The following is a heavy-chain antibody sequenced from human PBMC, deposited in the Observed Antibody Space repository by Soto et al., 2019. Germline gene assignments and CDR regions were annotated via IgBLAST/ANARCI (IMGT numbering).Heavy chain of an antibody. J-gene: IGHJ6*02. V-gene: IGHV4-59*02. Sequence: QVQLQESGPGLVKPSETLSLSCTVSGDSVSSYYWCWIRQLPGRGLEWIGYIYISGNTNYNPSLKRRVTRSRDTSKNQFSLNLKSVAAAETAVYYCARGVLRYYHYGMDVWGQGTTVTVSS. CDR1: GDSVSSYY. CDR3: ARGVLRYYHYGMDV. CDR2: IYISGNT.